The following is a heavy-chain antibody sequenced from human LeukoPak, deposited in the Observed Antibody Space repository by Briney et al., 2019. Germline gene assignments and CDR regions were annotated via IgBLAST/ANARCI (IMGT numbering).Heavy chain of an antibody. J-gene: IGHJ3*02. D-gene: IGHD3-22*01. CDR3: ASPISPDYYDSSGNDAFDI. CDR1: GGSFSGYY. V-gene: IGHV4-34*01. Sequence: SEILSLTCAVYGGSFSGYYWSWIRQPPGKGLEWIGEINHSGSTNYNPSLKSRVTISVDTSKNQFSLKLSSVTAADTAVYYCASPISPDYYDSSGNDAFDIWGQGTMVTVSS. CDR2: INHSGST.